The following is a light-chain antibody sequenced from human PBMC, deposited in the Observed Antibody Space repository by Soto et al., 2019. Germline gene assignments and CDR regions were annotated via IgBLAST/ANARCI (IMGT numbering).Light chain of an antibody. Sequence: DIKMTQSPSSLSASVGDRVTITCRASRTIAGYVNWYQQRPGEAPNLLIYAASSLQSGVPSRFSGSGSGTDFTLTISSLQPEDFATDYCQQSYSTPRTFGQGTKVDIK. CDR3: QQSYSTPRT. J-gene: IGKJ1*01. V-gene: IGKV1-39*01. CDR2: AAS. CDR1: RTIAGY.